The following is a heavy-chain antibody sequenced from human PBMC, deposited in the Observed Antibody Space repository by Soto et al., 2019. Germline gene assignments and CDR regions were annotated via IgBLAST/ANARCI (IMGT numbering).Heavy chain of an antibody. Sequence: AGSLSLSCAASGFTFSIYWMHWVRQAPGKGLVWASRINSDGSSTSYADSVKGRFTISRDNAKNTLYLKMNSLRDEETAVYYCAREPSSGWYWQWTYCYYGIDVWGQGTPVTVSS. D-gene: IGHD6-19*01. V-gene: IGHV3-74*01. CDR1: GFTFSIYW. J-gene: IGHJ6*02. CDR2: INSDGSST. CDR3: AREPSSGWYWQWTYCYYGIDV.